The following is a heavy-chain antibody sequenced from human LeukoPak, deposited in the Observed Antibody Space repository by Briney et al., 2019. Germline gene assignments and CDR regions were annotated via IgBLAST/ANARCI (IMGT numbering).Heavy chain of an antibody. D-gene: IGHD3-9*01. CDR3: AAYDVLTGHPHDF. J-gene: IGHJ4*02. V-gene: IGHV3-11*01. Sequence: GGSLRLSCVDSGFRFSDYYMTWIRQAPGKGLEWISYISTTGYTTYYADSVKGRFTISRDNAKKSLYLQMNSLTAEDTATYFCAAYDVLTGHPHDFWGQGTLVTVSS. CDR1: GFRFSDYY. CDR2: ISTTGYTT.